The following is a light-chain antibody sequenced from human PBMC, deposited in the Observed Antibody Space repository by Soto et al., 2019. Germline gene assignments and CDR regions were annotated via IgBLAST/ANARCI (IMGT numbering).Light chain of an antibody. CDR2: VSS. V-gene: IGKV3-15*01. Sequence: ETVMTQSPATLSVSPGGRATLSCRASQSISDTLAWYQQKPGQAPRLLIHVSSTRATGFPARFSGSGSGTDFTLTISSLQSEDFAIYYCKQYNNWPWTFGQGTKVEIK. CDR1: QSISDT. CDR3: KQYNNWPWT. J-gene: IGKJ1*01.